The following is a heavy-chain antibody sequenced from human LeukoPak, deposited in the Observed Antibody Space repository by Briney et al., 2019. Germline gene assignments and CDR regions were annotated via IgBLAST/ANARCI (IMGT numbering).Heavy chain of an antibody. CDR1: GGSISSYY. CDR2: IYYSGST. Sequence: PSETLSLTCTVSGGSISSYYWSWLRQPPGKGLEWIGYIYYSGSTNYNPSLKSRVTISVDTSKNQFSLKLSSVTAADTAVYYCARDGPVPAVAGTWGQGTLVTVSS. J-gene: IGHJ4*02. V-gene: IGHV4-59*01. CDR3: ARDGPVPAVAGT. D-gene: IGHD6-19*01.